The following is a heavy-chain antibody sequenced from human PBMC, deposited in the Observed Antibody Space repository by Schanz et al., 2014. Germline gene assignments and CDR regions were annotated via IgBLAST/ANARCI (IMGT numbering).Heavy chain of an antibody. V-gene: IGHV4-59*11. CDR3: ARVGGGILTSWYSLDS. J-gene: IGHJ4*02. CDR1: GGSISSHF. D-gene: IGHD2-8*02. Sequence: QVQLQESGPGLVKPSETLSLTCTVSGGSISSHFWSWIRQPPGKGLEWIGYMYHSGSSNYNPSLKSRVTISVDTSKNQFSLKMTSLTAADTAVYFRARVGGGILTSWYSLDSWGQGTLVTVSS. CDR2: MYHSGSS.